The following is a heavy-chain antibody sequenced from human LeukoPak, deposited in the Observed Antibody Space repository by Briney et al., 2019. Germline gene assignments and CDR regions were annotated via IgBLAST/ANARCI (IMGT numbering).Heavy chain of an antibody. CDR3: ARAPGHYYDSSGYYFDY. J-gene: IGHJ4*02. CDR1: GGTFSSYA. V-gene: IGHV1-69*13. D-gene: IGHD3-22*01. Sequence: GASVKVSCKASGGTFSSYAISWVRQAPGQGLEWMEGIIPIFGTANYAQKFQGRVTITADESTSTAYMELSSLRSEDTAVYYCARAPGHYYDSSGYYFDYWGQGTLVTVSS. CDR2: IIPIFGTA.